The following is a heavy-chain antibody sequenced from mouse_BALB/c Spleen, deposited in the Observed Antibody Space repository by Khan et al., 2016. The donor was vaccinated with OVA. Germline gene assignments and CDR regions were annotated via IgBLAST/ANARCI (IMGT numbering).Heavy chain of an antibody. D-gene: IGHD2-2*01. J-gene: IGHJ3*01. CDR3: TRSGYGSFAY. V-gene: IGHV1S81*02. Sequence: QVQLKQSGAELVKPGASVKLSCKASGYTFTSYYMYWVKQGPGQGLEWIGEINPNDGDTNFNEKFKSKATLTVDKSSTTLYMQLSRLTSEDSAVYYCTRSGYGSFAYWGQGTLVTVSA. CDR1: GYTFTSYY. CDR2: INPNDGDT.